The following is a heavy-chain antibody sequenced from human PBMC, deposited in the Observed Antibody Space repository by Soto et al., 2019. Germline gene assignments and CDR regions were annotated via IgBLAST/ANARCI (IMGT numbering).Heavy chain of an antibody. V-gene: IGHV3-48*03. Sequence: GSLRLSCAASGFTFSSYEMNWVRQAPGKGLEWVSYISSSGSTIYYADSVKGRFTISRDNAKNSLYLQMNSLRAEDTAVYYCARDPTVNDYVWGSYRSLYFDYWGQGTLVTVSS. D-gene: IGHD3-16*02. CDR3: ARDPTVNDYVWGSYRSLYFDY. J-gene: IGHJ4*02. CDR1: GFTFSSYE. CDR2: ISSSGSTI.